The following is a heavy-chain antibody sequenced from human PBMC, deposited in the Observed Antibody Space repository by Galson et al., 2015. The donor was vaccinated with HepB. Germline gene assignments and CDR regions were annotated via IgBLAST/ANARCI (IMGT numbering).Heavy chain of an antibody. J-gene: IGHJ4*02. V-gene: IGHV2-26*01. D-gene: IGHD3-22*01. CDR2: IFSNDEK. CDR3: ARIAYYDSSGRYFFDN. CDR1: GFSLSNARMG. Sequence: PALVKPTQTLTLTCTVSGFSLSNARMGVSWIRQPPGKALEWLAHIFSNDEKSYSTSLKSRLTISKDTSKSQVVLTMTNIGPVDTATYHCARIAYYDSSGRYFFDNWGQGTLVTVSS.